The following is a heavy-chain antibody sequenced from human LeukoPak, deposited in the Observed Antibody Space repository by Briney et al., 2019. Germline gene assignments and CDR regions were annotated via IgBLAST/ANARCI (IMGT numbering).Heavy chain of an antibody. J-gene: IGHJ6*02. CDR3: ARDRGKSVTTFYYYYGMDV. CDR1: GGTFSSYA. D-gene: IGHD4-11*01. Sequence: SVKVSCKASGGTFSSYAISWVRQAPGQGLEWMGGIIPIFGTANYAQKFQGRVTMTRDTSTSTVYMELSSLRSEDTAVYYCARDRGKSVTTFYYYYGMDVWGQGTTVTVSS. CDR2: IIPIFGTA. V-gene: IGHV1-69*05.